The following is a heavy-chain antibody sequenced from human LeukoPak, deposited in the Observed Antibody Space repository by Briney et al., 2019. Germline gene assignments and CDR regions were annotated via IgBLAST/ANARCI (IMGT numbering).Heavy chain of an antibody. V-gene: IGHV3-23*01. CDR1: GFTFSSYA. J-gene: IGHJ4*02. D-gene: IGHD1-7*01. Sequence: PGGSLRLSCAASGFTFSSYAMSWVRQAPGKGLEWVSAISGSGGSTYYADSVKGRFTISRDNAKNSLFLQMYSLRADDTAVYYCARDGELDLDYWGQGTLVTVSS. CDR3: ARDGELDLDY. CDR2: ISGSGGST.